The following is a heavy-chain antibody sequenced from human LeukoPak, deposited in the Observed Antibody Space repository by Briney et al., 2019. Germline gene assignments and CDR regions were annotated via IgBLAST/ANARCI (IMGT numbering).Heavy chain of an antibody. Sequence: GGSLRLSCAASGFTFSTYWMTWIRQAPGKGLEWVANIKQDGSEKYYVDSVKGRFTISTDNAKNSLFLQMNSLRAEDTAVYYCATRAGGSYYGEDYFDYWGQGSLVTVSS. J-gene: IGHJ4*02. D-gene: IGHD1-26*01. V-gene: IGHV3-7*01. CDR3: ATRAGGSYYGEDYFDY. CDR1: GFTFSTYW. CDR2: IKQDGSEK.